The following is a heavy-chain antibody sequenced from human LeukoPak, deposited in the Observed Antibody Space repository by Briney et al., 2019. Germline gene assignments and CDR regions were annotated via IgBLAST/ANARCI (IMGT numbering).Heavy chain of an antibody. D-gene: IGHD3-22*01. CDR3: TTDTFDSDGYSHDF. V-gene: IGHV3-15*01. CDR2: IKRKVDGETT. CDR1: GFTFSNTW. J-gene: IGHJ4*02. Sequence: GGSLRLSCSASGFTFSNTWMSWVRQAPGKGLEWVGRIKRKVDGETTDYAASVKGRISISRDDSESTLYLEMNSLKAEDTAVYYCTTDTFDSDGYSHDFWGQGTLVTVSS.